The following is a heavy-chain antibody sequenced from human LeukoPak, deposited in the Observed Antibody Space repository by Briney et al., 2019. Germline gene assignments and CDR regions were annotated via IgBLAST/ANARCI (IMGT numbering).Heavy chain of an antibody. Sequence: SETLSLTCTVSGGSISSYYWSWIRQPAGKGLEWIGRIYTSGSTNYNPSLQGRVTMSVDTSKNQFSLKLSSVTAADTAVYYCARDGWPYGSGRRNYYYGMDVWGQGTTVTVSS. D-gene: IGHD3-10*01. J-gene: IGHJ6*02. CDR1: GGSISSYY. CDR3: ARDGWPYGSGRRNYYYGMDV. CDR2: IYTSGST. V-gene: IGHV4-4*07.